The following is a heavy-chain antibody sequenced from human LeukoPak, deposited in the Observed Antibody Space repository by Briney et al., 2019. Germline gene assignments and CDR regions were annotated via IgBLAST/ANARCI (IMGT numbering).Heavy chain of an antibody. CDR1: GFNVSSNY. V-gene: IGHV3-15*01. CDR2: IKSKIDGGTI. Sequence: GGSLRLSCAASGFNVSSNYMTWVRQAPGKGLEWVGRIKSKIDGGTIEYAAPVKGRFTISRDDSKNTQYLQMNSLKTEDTAVYYCTTDGYCSGGNCYSFDYWGQGTLVTVSS. D-gene: IGHD2-15*01. J-gene: IGHJ4*02. CDR3: TTDGYCSGGNCYSFDY.